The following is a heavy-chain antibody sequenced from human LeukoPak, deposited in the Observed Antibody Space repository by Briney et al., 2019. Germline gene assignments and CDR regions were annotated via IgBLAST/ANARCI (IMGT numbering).Heavy chain of an antibody. D-gene: IGHD2-2*01. CDR3: ARAKTLYCSSTSCRYYYGMDV. CDR1: GGSISSYY. CDR2: IYYSGST. V-gene: IGHV4-59*01. Sequence: SETLSLTCTVSGGSISSYYWSWIRQPPGKGLEWIGYIYYSGSTNYNPSLRSRVTISVDTSKNQFSLKLSSVTAADTAVYYCARAKTLYCSSTSCRYYYGMDVWGKGTTVTVSS. J-gene: IGHJ6*04.